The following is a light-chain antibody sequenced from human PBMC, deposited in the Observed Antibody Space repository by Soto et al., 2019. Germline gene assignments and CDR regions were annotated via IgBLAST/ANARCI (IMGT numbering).Light chain of an antibody. Sequence: QSALTQPPSASGSPGQSVTISCTGTSSDVGGHNFVSWYQQHPGKAPKFLIYEVTKRPSGVPDRFSGSKSGITASLAVSGLRADEEVYYYCSACAGNNTPVICGGGTRATVL. V-gene: IGLV2-8*01. J-gene: IGLJ2*01. CDR2: EVT. CDR3: SACAGNNTPVI. CDR1: SSDVGGHNF.